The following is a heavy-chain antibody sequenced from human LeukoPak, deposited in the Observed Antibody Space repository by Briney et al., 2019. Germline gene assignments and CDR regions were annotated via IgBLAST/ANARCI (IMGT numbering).Heavy chain of an antibody. CDR1: GYTLTELS. V-gene: IGHV1-24*01. D-gene: IGHD3-9*01. CDR3: ARVGYYDILTWFNSDY. CDR2: FDPEDGET. Sequence: ASVKVSCKVSGYTLTELSMHWVRQAPGKGLEWMGGFDPEDGETIYAQKFQGRVTMTTDTSTSTAYMELRSLRSDDTAVYYCARVGYYDILTWFNSDYWGQGTLVTVSS. J-gene: IGHJ4*02.